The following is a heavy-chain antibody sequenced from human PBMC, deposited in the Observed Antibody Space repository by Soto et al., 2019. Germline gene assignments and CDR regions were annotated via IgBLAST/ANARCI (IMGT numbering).Heavy chain of an antibody. Sequence: GASVKVSCKASGGTLSSYTISWVRQAPGQGLEWMGRIIPILGIANYAQKFQGRVTITADKSTSTAYMELSSLRSEDTAVYYCARGLGYCSSTSCYGGPRGSDYWGQGTLVTVSS. V-gene: IGHV1-69*02. CDR1: GGTLSSYT. J-gene: IGHJ4*02. CDR2: IIPILGIA. D-gene: IGHD2-2*01. CDR3: ARGLGYCSSTSCYGGPRGSDY.